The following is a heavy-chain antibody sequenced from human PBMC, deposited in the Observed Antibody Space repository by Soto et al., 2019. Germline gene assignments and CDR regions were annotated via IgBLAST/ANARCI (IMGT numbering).Heavy chain of an antibody. J-gene: IGHJ4*02. V-gene: IGHV1-69*06. Sequence: ASVKVSCKASGGTLSSYSINWVLQAPGEGLEWMGRIIPIFRTPNYAQRFQGRVTIAADKSTNTAYMQLSSLRSEDTAVYYCATSGGDNSKSLGYWGQGTLVTVSS. CDR1: GGTLSSYS. D-gene: IGHD5-12*01. CDR2: IIPIFRTP. CDR3: ATSGGDNSKSLGY.